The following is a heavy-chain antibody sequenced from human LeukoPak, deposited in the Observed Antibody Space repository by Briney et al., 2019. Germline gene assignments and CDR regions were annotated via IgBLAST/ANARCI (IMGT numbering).Heavy chain of an antibody. CDR1: GGTFSSYA. CDR3: ARVPSLYSGYDFVY. V-gene: IGHV1-69*13. J-gene: IGHJ4*02. Sequence: PVKVSCKASGGTFSSYAISWVRQAPGQGLEWMGGIIPIFGTANYAQKFQGRVTITADESTSTAYMELSSLRSEDTAVYYCARVPSLYSGYDFVYWGQGTLVTVSS. CDR2: IIPIFGTA. D-gene: IGHD5-12*01.